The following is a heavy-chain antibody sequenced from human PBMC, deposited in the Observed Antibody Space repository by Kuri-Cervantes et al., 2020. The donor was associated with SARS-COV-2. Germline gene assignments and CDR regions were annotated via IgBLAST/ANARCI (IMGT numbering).Heavy chain of an antibody. V-gene: IGHV3-21*01. J-gene: IGHJ4*02. CDR1: GFTFSKYE. Sequence: GESLKISCAASGFTFSKYEMNWVRQAPGKGLEWVSSISSSGSYIYYADSVKGRFTISRDNAKNSLYLQMNSLRAEDTAVYYCARGGGSYSNYWGQGTLVTVSS. CDR2: ISSSGSYI. CDR3: ARGGGSYSNY. D-gene: IGHD1-26*01.